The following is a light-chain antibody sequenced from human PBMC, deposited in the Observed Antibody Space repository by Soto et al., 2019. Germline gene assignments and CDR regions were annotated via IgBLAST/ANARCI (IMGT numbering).Light chain of an antibody. CDR2: SAS. J-gene: IGKJ1*01. CDR1: QSGKNNY. V-gene: IGKV3-20*01. CDR3: QQYADIPRS. Sequence: EIVLTKSPGTLSLSPGERATLSCKASQSGKNNYFAWYQHKPDQAPRLLIYSASSRANGIPDRFRGSGSGTDFNPTISRLEPEDFAIYYCQQYADIPRSFGPGTTGEVK.